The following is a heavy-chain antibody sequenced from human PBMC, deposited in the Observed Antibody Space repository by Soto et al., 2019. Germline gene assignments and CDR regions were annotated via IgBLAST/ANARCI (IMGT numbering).Heavy chain of an antibody. CDR2: ISSSSYI. Sequence: GSLRLSCAASGFTFSSYSMNWVRQAPGKGLEWVSSISSSSYIYYADSVKGRFTISRDNAKNSLYLQMNSLRAEDTAVYYCARDGQQQLVDYYYYGMDVWGQGTTVTVSS. CDR1: GFTFSSYS. CDR3: ARDGQQQLVDYYYYGMDV. V-gene: IGHV3-21*01. J-gene: IGHJ6*02. D-gene: IGHD6-13*01.